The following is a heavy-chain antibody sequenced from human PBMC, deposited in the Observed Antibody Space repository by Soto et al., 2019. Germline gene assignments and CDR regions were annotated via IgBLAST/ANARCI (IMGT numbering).Heavy chain of an antibody. Sequence: PSETLSLTCTVAGGSISNYYWGWIRQPPGKGLEWIGSIYYSGSTYYNPSLKSRVTISVDTSKNQFSLKLSSVTAADTAVYYCARHCPDIVAALTWRYYFAYWGQGTLVTVSS. D-gene: IGHD5-12*01. V-gene: IGHV4-39*01. CDR2: IYYSGST. CDR3: ARHCPDIVAALTWRYYFAY. J-gene: IGHJ4*02. CDR1: GGSISNYY.